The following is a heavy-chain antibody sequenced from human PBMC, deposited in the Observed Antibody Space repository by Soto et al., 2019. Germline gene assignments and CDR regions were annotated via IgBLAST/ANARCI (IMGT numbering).Heavy chain of an antibody. D-gene: IGHD2-15*01. J-gene: IGHJ4*02. Sequence: QVQLVESGGGVVQPGRSLRLSCAASGFTFSSYGMHWVRQAPGKGLEWVAVIWYDGSNKYYADSVKGRFTISRDNSKNTLYLQVNSLRAEDTAVYFCARTTLTYCNCGSCRDPTFDYWGQGTLVTVSS. V-gene: IGHV3-33*01. CDR1: GFTFSSYG. CDR3: ARTTLTYCNCGSCRDPTFDY. CDR2: IWYDGSNK.